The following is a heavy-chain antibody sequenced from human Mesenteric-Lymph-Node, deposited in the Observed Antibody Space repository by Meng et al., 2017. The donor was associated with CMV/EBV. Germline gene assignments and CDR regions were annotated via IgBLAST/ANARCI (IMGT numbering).Heavy chain of an antibody. J-gene: IGHJ4*02. CDR3: GRDPTRYGSGSYYLDY. CDR2: ISSSSNYI. V-gene: IGHV3-21*01. D-gene: IGHD3-10*01. Sequence: ESPKISCAASGFTFSSYSMNLVRPAPGKGLEWVSSISSSSNYIYYADSVKGRFTISRDNARNSLYLQMNSLRAEDTALYYCGRDPTRYGSGSYYLDYWGQETLVTVSS. CDR1: GFTFSSYS.